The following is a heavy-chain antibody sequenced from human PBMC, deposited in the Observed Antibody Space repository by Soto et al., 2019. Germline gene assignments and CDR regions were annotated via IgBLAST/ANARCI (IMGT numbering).Heavy chain of an antibody. CDR3: AREWELLPYYVMDV. Sequence: SETLSLTCNVSGDSLSRNSYFWNWLRQPPGKGLEWIGYVSSAGKTKYNPSLEGRVTISVDTSKSHFSLKLTSATSADTAVYFCAREWELLPYYVMDVWGQGTTVTVSS. CDR2: VSSAGKT. D-gene: IGHD1-26*01. J-gene: IGHJ6*02. V-gene: IGHV4-61*01. CDR1: GDSLSRNSYF.